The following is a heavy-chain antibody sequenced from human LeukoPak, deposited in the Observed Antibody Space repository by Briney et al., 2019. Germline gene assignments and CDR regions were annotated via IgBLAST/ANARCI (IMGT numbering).Heavy chain of an antibody. CDR2: INHSGSA. D-gene: IGHD3-22*01. CDR1: GGSFSGYY. J-gene: IGHJ5*02. Sequence: PSETLSLTCAVYGGSFSGYYWSWIRQPPAKGLELIGEINHSGSANYNPSLNSRVTISVDTSKNQFSLTLTSVTAADTAVYYCARGHPDSSGYYYGSWFDPWGQGTLVTVSS. V-gene: IGHV4-34*01. CDR3: ARGHPDSSGYYYGSWFDP.